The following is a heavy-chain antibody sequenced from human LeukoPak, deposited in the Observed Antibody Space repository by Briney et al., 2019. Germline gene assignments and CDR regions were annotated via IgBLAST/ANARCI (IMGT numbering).Heavy chain of an antibody. J-gene: IGHJ3*02. Sequence: PGGSLRLSCAASGFTFSSYGMHWVRQAPGKGLEWVAVISYDGSNKYYADSVKGRFTISRDNSKNTLYLQMNSLRAEDTAAYYCAKNLKYNWNDVGAFDIWGQGTMVTVSS. CDR2: ISYDGSNK. CDR1: GFTFSSYG. V-gene: IGHV3-30*18. D-gene: IGHD1-1*01. CDR3: AKNLKYNWNDVGAFDI.